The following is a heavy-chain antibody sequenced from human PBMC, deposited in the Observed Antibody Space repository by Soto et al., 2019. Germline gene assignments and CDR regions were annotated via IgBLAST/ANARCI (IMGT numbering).Heavy chain of an antibody. V-gene: IGHV2-5*02. CDR3: ALRYGFGEFDS. Sequence: QITLKESGPTLVKPTQTLTLTCTFSGFSLTTSGVGVGWIRQPPGKALEWLALIYWDDDKRYSPSLKSRHTITKDTSRNQVVLTMTNMDPVDTATYFCALRYGFGEFDSWGQGTLVTVSS. J-gene: IGHJ5*01. D-gene: IGHD3-10*01. CDR2: IYWDDDK. CDR1: GFSLTTSGVG.